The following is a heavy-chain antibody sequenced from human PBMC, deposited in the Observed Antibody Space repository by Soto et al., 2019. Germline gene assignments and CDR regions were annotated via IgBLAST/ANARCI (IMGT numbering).Heavy chain of an antibody. Sequence: ASVKVSCKASGYRFTSYAMRWVRQAPGQRLEWMGWISAYNGNTNYSQKLQGRVTMTTDTSTSTAYMELRSLRSDDTAVYYCARVLRVSPPGSCDYWGQGTLVTVSS. V-gene: IGHV1-18*01. CDR1: GYRFTSYA. D-gene: IGHD6-13*01. CDR2: ISAYNGNT. CDR3: ARVLRVSPPGSCDY. J-gene: IGHJ4*02.